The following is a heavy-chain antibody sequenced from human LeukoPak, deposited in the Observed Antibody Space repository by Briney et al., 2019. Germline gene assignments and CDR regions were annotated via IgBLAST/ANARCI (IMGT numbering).Heavy chain of an antibody. D-gene: IGHD2-8*02. CDR2: TYYRSKWSN. J-gene: IGHJ4*02. CDR3: ARVSGGVFEY. Sequence: SQTLSLTCAISGDSVSSNSVTWNWVRQSPSRGLEWLGRTYYRSKWSNDYSVSVKSRITINPDTSKNQFSLQLNSVTPEDTAVYYCARVSGGVFEYWGQGTLVTVSS. V-gene: IGHV6-1*01. CDR1: GDSVSSNSVT.